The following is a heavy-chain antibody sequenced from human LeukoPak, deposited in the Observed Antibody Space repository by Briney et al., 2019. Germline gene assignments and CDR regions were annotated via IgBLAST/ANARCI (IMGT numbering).Heavy chain of an antibody. J-gene: IGHJ5*02. CDR3: ARGTTVTTLVWFDP. V-gene: IGHV4-59*01. Sequence: SETLSLTCTVSGGSISSYYWSWIRQPPGKGLEWIGYIYYSGSTNYNPSLKSRVTISVDTSKNQFSLKLSSVPAADTAVYYCARGTTVTTLVWFDPWGQGTLVTVSS. CDR1: GGSISSYY. CDR2: IYYSGST. D-gene: IGHD4-17*01.